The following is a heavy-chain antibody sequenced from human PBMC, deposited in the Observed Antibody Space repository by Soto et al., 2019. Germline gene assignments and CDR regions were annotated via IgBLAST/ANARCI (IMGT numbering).Heavy chain of an antibody. J-gene: IGHJ4*02. Sequence: QVQLHESGPGLVKPSETLSLTCTVSGGSMSRYYWSWIRQPPGKGLESIGYVYYTGSSNYNPSLKSRVTLSIDTSKSQISLNLTSMSATDTAVYYSARHATRSYDHWGQGTLVTVSS. V-gene: IGHV4-59*08. CDR3: ARHATRSYDH. CDR2: VYYTGSS. CDR1: GGSMSRYY.